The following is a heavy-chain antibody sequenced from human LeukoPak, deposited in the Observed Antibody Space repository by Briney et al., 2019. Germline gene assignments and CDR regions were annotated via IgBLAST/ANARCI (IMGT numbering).Heavy chain of an antibody. J-gene: IGHJ6*02. D-gene: IGHD5-12*01. CDR1: GGSVGTYY. CDR2: IYYTGST. V-gene: IGHV4-59*02. CDR3: AREKGSGYGYGMDV. Sequence: SETLSLTCTVSGGSVGTYYWSWIRQPPGKGLEWIGWIYYTGSTRYNPSLNSRVTISLDTSKIQFSLTLTSVTAGDTALYYCAREKGSGYGYGMDVWGQGTTVTVSS.